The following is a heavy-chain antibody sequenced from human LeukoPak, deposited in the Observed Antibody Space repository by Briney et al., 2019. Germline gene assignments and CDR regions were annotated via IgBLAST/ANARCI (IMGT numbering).Heavy chain of an antibody. CDR1: GGSFSGYY. D-gene: IGHD1-26*01. Sequence: PSETLSLTCAVYGGSFSGYYWSWIRQPPGKGLEWIGEINHSGSTNYNPSLKSRVTISVGTSKNQFSLKLSSVTAADTAVYYCARGRVWEPNYYYYYYMDVWGKGTTVTVSS. CDR2: INHSGST. J-gene: IGHJ6*03. V-gene: IGHV4-34*01. CDR3: ARGRVWEPNYYYYYYMDV.